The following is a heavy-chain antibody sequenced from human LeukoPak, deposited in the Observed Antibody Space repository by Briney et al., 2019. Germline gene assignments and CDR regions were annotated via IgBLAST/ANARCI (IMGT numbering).Heavy chain of an antibody. Sequence: PGGSLRLSCAASGFTFSSYSMNWVRQAPGKGLEWVSSISSSSSYIYYADSVKGRFTISRDNAKNSLYLQMNSLRAEDTAVYYCASSPRFLEWLFPIAEYYFDYWGQGTLVTVSS. CDR3: ASSPRFLEWLFPIAEYYFDY. CDR2: ISSSSSYI. CDR1: GFTFSSYS. J-gene: IGHJ4*02. V-gene: IGHV3-21*01. D-gene: IGHD3-3*01.